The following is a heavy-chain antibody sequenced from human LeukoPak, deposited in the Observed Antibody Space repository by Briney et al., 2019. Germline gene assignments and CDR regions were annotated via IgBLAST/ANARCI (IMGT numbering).Heavy chain of an antibody. V-gene: IGHV1-3*01. CDR2: INAGNGNT. CDR1: GYTFTSYA. J-gene: IGHJ4*02. Sequence: ASVKVSCKASGYTFTSYAVHWVRQAPGQRLEWMGWINAGNGNTKYSQKYQGRVTIIRGTSANTAYMELSSLRSEDTAVYYCARGLLWFGELSPPGYWGQGTLVTVSS. D-gene: IGHD3-10*01. CDR3: ARGLLWFGELSPPGY.